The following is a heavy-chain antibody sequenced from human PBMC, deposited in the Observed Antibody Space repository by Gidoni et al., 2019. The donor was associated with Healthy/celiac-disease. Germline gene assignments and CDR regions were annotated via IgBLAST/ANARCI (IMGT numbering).Heavy chain of an antibody. CDR1: GYTFTSYG. V-gene: IGHV1-18*01. J-gene: IGHJ4*02. D-gene: IGHD2-2*01. CDR2: IRAYNGNT. Sequence: QVQLVQSGAEVKKPGASVKVSCKASGYTFTSYGISWVPQAPGQGLEWMGWIRAYNGNTNYAQKLQGRVTMTTDTSTSTAYMELRSLRSDDTAVYYCARDSPKDIVVVPAATTWFGELFDYWGQGTLVTVSS. CDR3: ARDSPKDIVVVPAATTWFGELFDY.